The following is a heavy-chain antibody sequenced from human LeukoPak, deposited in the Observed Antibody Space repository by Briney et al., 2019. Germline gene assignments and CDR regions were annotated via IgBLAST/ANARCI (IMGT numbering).Heavy chain of an antibody. CDR2: INHSGST. D-gene: IGHD2-2*01. Sequence: SETLSLTCAVYGGSFSGYYWSWIRQPPGKGLEWIGEINHSGSTNYNPSLKSRVTISVDTSKNQFSLKLSSVTAADTAVYYCARERCSSTSCPHTIFEVAGKSSYYFDYWGQGTLVTVSS. CDR1: GGSFSGYY. J-gene: IGHJ4*02. V-gene: IGHV4-34*01. CDR3: ARERCSSTSCPHTIFEVAGKSSYYFDY.